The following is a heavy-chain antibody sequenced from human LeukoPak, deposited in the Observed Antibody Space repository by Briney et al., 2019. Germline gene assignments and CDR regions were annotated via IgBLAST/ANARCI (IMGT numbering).Heavy chain of an antibody. Sequence: GGSLRLSCAASGFTFSSYSMNWVRQAPGKGLEWVSAISGSGGSTYYADSVKGRFTISRDNSKNTLYLQMNSLRAEDTAVYYCAKDRVYSSGWADPWGQGTLVTVSS. CDR2: ISGSGGST. CDR1: GFTFSSYS. V-gene: IGHV3-23*01. J-gene: IGHJ5*02. CDR3: AKDRVYSSGWADP. D-gene: IGHD6-19*01.